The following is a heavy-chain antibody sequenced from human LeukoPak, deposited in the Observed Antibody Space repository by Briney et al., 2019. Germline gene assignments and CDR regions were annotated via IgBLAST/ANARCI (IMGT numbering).Heavy chain of an antibody. D-gene: IGHD3-10*01. CDR2: INAGNGNT. V-gene: IGHV1-3*01. CDR1: GYTFTSYA. J-gene: IGHJ4*02. CDR3: ARDRLLWFGDLPDHYYFDY. Sequence: ASVKVSCKASGYTFTSYAMNWVRQAPGQGLEWMGWINAGNGNTKYSQKFQGRVTITRDTSTSTAYMELRSLRSDDTAVYYCARDRLLWFGDLPDHYYFDYWGQGTLVTVSS.